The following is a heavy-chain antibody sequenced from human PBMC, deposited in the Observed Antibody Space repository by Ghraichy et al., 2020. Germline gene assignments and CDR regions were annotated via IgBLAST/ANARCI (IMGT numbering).Heavy chain of an antibody. CDR2: MYYDGRNT. J-gene: IGHJ2*01. Sequence: GGSLRLSCAASGFTVRTFGMHWVRQAPGKGLEWVAYMYYDGRNTYYADSVKGRFTVSRDTSKNTLYLQLNSLTAEDTAFYYCARDKGYYPNWRLDLWGRGTLIIVSS. V-gene: IGHV3-33*01. CDR1: GFTVRTFG. CDR3: ARDKGYYPNWRLDL. D-gene: IGHD3-10*01.